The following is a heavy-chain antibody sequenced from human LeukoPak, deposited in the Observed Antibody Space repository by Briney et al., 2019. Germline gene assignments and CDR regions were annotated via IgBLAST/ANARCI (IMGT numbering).Heavy chain of an antibody. V-gene: IGHV3-30-3*01. CDR3: ARHNVWGSYRYTDYFDY. J-gene: IGHJ4*02. CDR2: ISYEGSNK. CDR1: GFTFSSYA. Sequence: GGSLRLSCAASGFTFSSYAMHWVRQAPGKGLEGVAVISYEGSNKYYADSVKGRFTISRDNSKNTLYLQMNSLRAEDTAVYYCARHNVWGSYRYTDYFDYWGERTLVTVSS. D-gene: IGHD3-16*02.